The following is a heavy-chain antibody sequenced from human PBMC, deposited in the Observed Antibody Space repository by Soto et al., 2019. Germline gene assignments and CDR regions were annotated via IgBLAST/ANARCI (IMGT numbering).Heavy chain of an antibody. J-gene: IGHJ4*02. Sequence: ASVKVSCKASGYTFTSYYMHWVRQAPGQGLEWMGIINPSGGSTSYAQKFQGRVTMTRDTSTSTVYMELSSLRSEDTAVYYCARDYYDILTGSVFFDDWGQGTLVTVSS. V-gene: IGHV1-46*01. CDR1: GYTFTSYY. CDR3: ARDYYDILTGSVFFDD. CDR2: INPSGGST. D-gene: IGHD3-9*01.